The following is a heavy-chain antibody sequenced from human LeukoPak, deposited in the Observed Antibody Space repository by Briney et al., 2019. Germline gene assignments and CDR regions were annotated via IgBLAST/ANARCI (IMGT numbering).Heavy chain of an antibody. CDR2: IYYSGST. CDR1: GGSISSYY. CDR3: AREDPVPAAAFDY. D-gene: IGHD2-2*01. Sequence: SETLSLTCTVSGGSISSYYWSWIRQHPGKGLEWIGYIYYSGSTYYNPSLKSRVTISVDTSKNQFSLKLSSVTAADTAVYYCAREDPVPAAAFDYWGQGTLVTVSS. V-gene: IGHV4-59*06. J-gene: IGHJ4*02.